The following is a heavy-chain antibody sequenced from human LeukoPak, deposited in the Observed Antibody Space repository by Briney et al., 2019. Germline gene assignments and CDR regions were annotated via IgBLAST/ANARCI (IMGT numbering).Heavy chain of an antibody. D-gene: IGHD5-18*01. CDR3: ARLDTAMVSFDY. CDR2: IYHSGST. V-gene: IGHV4-38-2*02. CDR1: GGSISSYY. J-gene: IGHJ4*02. Sequence: SETLSLTCTVSGGSISSYYWGWIRQPPGKGLEWIGSIYHSGSTYYNPSLKSRVTISVDTSKNQFSLKLSSVTAADTAVYYCARLDTAMVSFDYWGQGTLVTASS.